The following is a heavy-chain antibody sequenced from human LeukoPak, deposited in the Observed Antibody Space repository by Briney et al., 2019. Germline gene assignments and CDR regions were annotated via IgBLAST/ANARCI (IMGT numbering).Heavy chain of an antibody. Sequence: ASVKVSCKASGYTFTGYYMHWVRQAPGQGLEWMGRINPNSGGTNYAQKFQGRVTMTRDTSISTAYMELSRLRSDDTAVYYCARGRAREDIVVVPAANIYLGDFDYWGQGTPVTVSS. CDR1: GYTFTGYY. D-gene: IGHD2-2*01. J-gene: IGHJ4*02. CDR2: INPNSGGT. V-gene: IGHV1-2*06. CDR3: ARGRAREDIVVVPAANIYLGDFDY.